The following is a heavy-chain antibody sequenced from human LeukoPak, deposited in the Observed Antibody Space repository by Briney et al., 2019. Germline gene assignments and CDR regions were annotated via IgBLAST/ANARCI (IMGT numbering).Heavy chain of an antibody. CDR3: VRIPNSAGFPNWFDP. CDR1: GFTFSIST. CDR2: ITSSNDYI. D-gene: IGHD6-19*01. V-gene: IGHV3-21*01. J-gene: IGHJ5*02. Sequence: GGSLRLSCAASGFTFSISTMNWVRHAPGKGLEWVSYITSSNDYIYYADSVKGRFTIPRDNAKNSLYLQMNSLRAEDTAMYYCVRIPNSAGFPNWFDPWGQGTLVTVSS.